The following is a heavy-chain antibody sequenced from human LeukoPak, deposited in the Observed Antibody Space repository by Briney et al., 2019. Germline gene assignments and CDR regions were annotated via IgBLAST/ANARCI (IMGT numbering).Heavy chain of an antibody. CDR3: ARGGIAEYYFDY. CDR2: ISYDGSNK. CDR1: GFTFSSYA. V-gene: IGHV3-30*04. J-gene: IGHJ4*02. D-gene: IGHD6-13*01. Sequence: GGSLRLSCAASGFTFSSYAMHWVRQAPGKGLEWVAVISYDGSNKYYADSVKGRFTISRDNSKNTLYLQMNSLRAEDTAVYYCARGGIAEYYFDYWGQGTLVTVSS.